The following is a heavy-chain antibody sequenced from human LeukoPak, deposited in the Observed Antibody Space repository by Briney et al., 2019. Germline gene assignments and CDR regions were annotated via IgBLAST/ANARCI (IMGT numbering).Heavy chain of an antibody. CDR3: TTDLGTYYHGSQRLIPIDY. Sequence: GGSLRLSCVDSGFTFTNAWMSWVRQAPGKGLEWIGRIKSKTDGETTNYAEPVRGRFTISRDDSKSAVYLQMSSLKIEDTAVYYCTTDLGTYYHGSQRLIPIDYWGQGTLVTVSS. CDR2: IKSKTDGETT. V-gene: IGHV3-15*01. D-gene: IGHD3-10*01. J-gene: IGHJ4*02. CDR1: GFTFTNAW.